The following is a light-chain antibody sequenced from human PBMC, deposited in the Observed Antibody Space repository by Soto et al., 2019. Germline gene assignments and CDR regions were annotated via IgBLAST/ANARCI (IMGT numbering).Light chain of an antibody. J-gene: IGKJ5*01. Sequence: EIVLTQSPATLSLSPGERATLSCRTSQSVSKSFAWYQQKPGRAPRLLIYDASSRATGIPARFIGSGSGTDFTLTISSLEPEDFAIYYCQQRRNWPITFGQGTRLEIK. V-gene: IGKV3-11*01. CDR3: QQRRNWPIT. CDR1: QSVSKS. CDR2: DAS.